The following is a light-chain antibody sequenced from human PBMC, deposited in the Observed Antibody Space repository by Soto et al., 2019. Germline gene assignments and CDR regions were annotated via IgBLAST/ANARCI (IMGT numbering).Light chain of an antibody. CDR1: QSISSW. CDR2: DAS. CDR3: QQYNSYSPT. J-gene: IGKJ1*01. V-gene: IGKV1-5*01. Sequence: DIQMTQSPSTLSASVGDRVTITCRASQSISSWLAWYQHKPGKAPKLLIYDASSLDSGVPSRFSGSGSGTEFTLTISSLQPDDFAAYYCQQYNSYSPTFGQGTKVEIK.